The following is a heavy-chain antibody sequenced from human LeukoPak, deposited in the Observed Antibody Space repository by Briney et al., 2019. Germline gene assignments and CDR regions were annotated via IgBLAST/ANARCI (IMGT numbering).Heavy chain of an antibody. CDR3: AFNSNFKY. Sequence: PGGSLRLSCSASGFTFSNYAMYWVRQAPGKGLEYVSAISSIGGSTYYADSVKGRFTISREDAKNSLSLQMDSVRPEDTAVYYCAFNSNFKYWGQGTLVIVSS. J-gene: IGHJ4*02. D-gene: IGHD4-11*01. CDR1: GFTFSNYA. CDR2: ISSIGGST. V-gene: IGHV3-64*04.